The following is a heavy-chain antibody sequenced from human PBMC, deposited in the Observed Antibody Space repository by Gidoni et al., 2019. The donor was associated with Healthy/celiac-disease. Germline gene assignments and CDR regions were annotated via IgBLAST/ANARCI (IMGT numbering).Heavy chain of an antibody. CDR3: AGRELATLGY. CDR1: GFTFSSYA. V-gene: IGHV3-23*01. Sequence: EVQLLESGGGLVQHGGSLRLSCAASGFTFSSYAMSWVSQAPGKGLEWASAISGSGGSTYYADSVKGRFTISRDNSKNTLYLQMNSLRAEDTAVYYCAGRELATLGYWGQGTLVTVSS. J-gene: IGHJ4*02. CDR2: ISGSGGST. D-gene: IGHD1-26*01.